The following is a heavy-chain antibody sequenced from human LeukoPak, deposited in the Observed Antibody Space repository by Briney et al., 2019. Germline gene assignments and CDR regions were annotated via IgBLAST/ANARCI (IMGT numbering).Heavy chain of an antibody. D-gene: IGHD4-17*01. V-gene: IGHV3-30*04. CDR2: ISYDGSKK. CDR3: AKHGGDYYYYMDV. CDR1: GFIFNNYA. J-gene: IGHJ6*03. Sequence: GGSLRLSCAASGFIFNNYAMHWVRQAPGKGLEWVAVISYDGSKKYYADSVKGRFTISRDNSKNALFLQMTSLRAEDTAVYYCAKHGGDYYYYMDVWGKGTTVTVSS.